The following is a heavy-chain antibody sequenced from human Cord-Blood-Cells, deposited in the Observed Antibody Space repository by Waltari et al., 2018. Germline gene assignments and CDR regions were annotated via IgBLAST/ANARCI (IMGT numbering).Heavy chain of an antibody. CDR1: GGAISRGDYY. CDR2: IYYSGIN. V-gene: IGHV4-30-4*01. D-gene: IGHD2-15*01. CDR3: ARARGSGGYFDY. Sequence: QVQLQESGPGLVKPSQTLSLTCTVSGGAISRGDYYCSWIRPPPGKGLEWSGYIYYSGINYYNPSLKSRVTISVDTSKNQFSLKLSSVTAADTAVYYCARARGSGGYFDYWGQGTLVTVSS. J-gene: IGHJ4*02.